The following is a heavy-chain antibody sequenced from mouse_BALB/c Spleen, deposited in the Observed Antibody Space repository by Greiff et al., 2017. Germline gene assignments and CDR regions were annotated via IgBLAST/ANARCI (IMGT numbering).Heavy chain of an antibody. V-gene: IGHV5-17*02. D-gene: IGHD4-1*01. Sequence: DVKLVESGGGLVQPGGSRKLSCAASGFTFSSFGMHWVRQAPEKGLEWVAYISSGSSTIYYADTVKGRFTISRDNPKNTLFLQMTSLRSEDTAMYYCARWDSYFDYWGQGTTLTVSS. CDR2: ISSGSSTI. CDR1: GFTFSSFG. J-gene: IGHJ2*01. CDR3: ARWDSYFDY.